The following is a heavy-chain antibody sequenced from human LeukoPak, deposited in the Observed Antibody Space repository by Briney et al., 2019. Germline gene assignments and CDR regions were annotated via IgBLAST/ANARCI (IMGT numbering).Heavy chain of an antibody. J-gene: IGHJ4*02. Sequence: GSLRLSCAASGFTVSSNYMSWVRQPPGKGLEWIGEIYHSGSTNYNPSLKSRVTISVDKSKNQFSLKLSSVTAADTAVYYCARKGYYFDYWGQGTLVTVPS. CDR1: GFTVSSNY. V-gene: IGHV4-4*02. CDR3: ARKGYYFDY. CDR2: IYHSGST.